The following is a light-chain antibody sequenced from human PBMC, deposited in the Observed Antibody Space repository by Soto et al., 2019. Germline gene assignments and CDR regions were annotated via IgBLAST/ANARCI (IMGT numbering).Light chain of an antibody. CDR1: QIISSW. V-gene: IGKV1-5*03. CDR3: QQYDRASWT. CDR2: RAS. J-gene: IGKJ1*01. Sequence: DIRRTQSPSTRSASVGDRVIITCRASQIISSWLAWYQQKPGKAPNLLIYRASTLKSGIPSRFSGSGSGTEFTLTISSLQPDDFATYYCQQYDRASWTFGPGTKVEIK.